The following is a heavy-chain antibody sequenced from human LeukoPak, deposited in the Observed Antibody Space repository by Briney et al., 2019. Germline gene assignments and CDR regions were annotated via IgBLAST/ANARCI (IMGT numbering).Heavy chain of an antibody. CDR2: IIPIIGMT. Sequence: SSVKVSCKASGGTLSSYGFSXVRQXPGQGXEWMGRIIPIIGMTNYTQKFQGRVRITADKSKIKAYMELTRLTSADTAVYYCARERGSQARAGMDVWGQGTTVTVSS. J-gene: IGHJ6*02. CDR3: ARERGSQARAGMDV. CDR1: GGTLSSYG. V-gene: IGHV1-69*04. D-gene: IGHD3-16*01.